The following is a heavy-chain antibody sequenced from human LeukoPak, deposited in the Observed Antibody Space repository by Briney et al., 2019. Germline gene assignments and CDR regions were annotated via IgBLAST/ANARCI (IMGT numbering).Heavy chain of an antibody. CDR2: IYYSGST. CDR1: GGSINNYY. V-gene: IGHV4-59*01. D-gene: IGHD6-19*01. Sequence: SETLSLTCTVSGGSINNYYWSWIRQPPGKGLEWIGYIYYSGSTNYNPSLKSRVTISVDTSKNQFSLKLSSVTAADTAVYYCARDKGIAVAGPYYYYYGMDVWGQGTTVTVSS. J-gene: IGHJ6*02. CDR3: ARDKGIAVAGPYYYYYGMDV.